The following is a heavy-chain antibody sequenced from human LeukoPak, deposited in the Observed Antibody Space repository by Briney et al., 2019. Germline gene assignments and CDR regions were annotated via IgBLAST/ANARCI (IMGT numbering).Heavy chain of an antibody. V-gene: IGHV3-23*01. CDR3: ARGNTMVRGVLPAYFDY. D-gene: IGHD3-10*01. Sequence: GGSLRLSCAASGFTFSSYGMNWVRQAPGKGLEWVSAISGSGGSTYYADSVKGRFTISRDNAKNSLYLQMNSLRAEDTAVYYCARGNTMVRGVLPAYFDYWGQGTLVTVSS. CDR1: GFTFSSYG. J-gene: IGHJ4*02. CDR2: ISGSGGST.